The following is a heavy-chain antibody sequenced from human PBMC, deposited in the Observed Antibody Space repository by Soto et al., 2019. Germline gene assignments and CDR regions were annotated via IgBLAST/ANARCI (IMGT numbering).Heavy chain of an antibody. CDR3: ARESSCSGGSGYYYGMDV. D-gene: IGHD2-15*01. J-gene: IGHJ6*02. V-gene: IGHV3-7*03. Sequence: VSLRLACSASGFTFSSYWMSWVRQAPGKGLEWVANIKQGGSEKYYVDSVKGRFTISRDNTKNSLYLQMNSLRAEDTAVYYCARESSCSGGSGYYYGMDVWGQGTTVTVSS. CDR1: GFTFSSYW. CDR2: IKQGGSEK.